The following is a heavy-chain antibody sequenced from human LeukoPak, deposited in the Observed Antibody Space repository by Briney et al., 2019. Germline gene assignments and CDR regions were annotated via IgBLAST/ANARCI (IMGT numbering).Heavy chain of an antibody. V-gene: IGHV3-30*03. J-gene: IGHJ6*03. D-gene: IGHD3-10*01. CDR2: ISYDGSNK. Sequence: GGSLRLSCAASEFTFNSYGMHWVRQAPGKGLEWVAVISYDGSNKHYTDSVKGRFTISRDNAKKSLYLQMNSLRAEDTAVYYCARVGGITLALAPSPFPDYNYYYMDVWGKGTTVTVSS. CDR1: EFTFNSYG. CDR3: ARVGGITLALAPSPFPDYNYYYMDV.